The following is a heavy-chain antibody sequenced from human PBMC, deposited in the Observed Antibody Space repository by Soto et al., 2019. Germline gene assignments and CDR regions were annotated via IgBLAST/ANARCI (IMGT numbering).Heavy chain of an antibody. Sequence: ASVKVSCKSPVYTFTIYGIICVRQAPGQGLEWMGWISAYNGNTNYAQKLQGRVTMTTDTSTSTAYMELRSLRSDDTAVYYCVYSFRKRVAAAGTYYYGMDVWGQGITVTVSS. D-gene: IGHD6-13*01. CDR3: VYSFRKRVAAAGTYYYGMDV. CDR2: ISAYNGNT. V-gene: IGHV1-18*01. CDR1: VYTFTIYG. J-gene: IGHJ6*02.